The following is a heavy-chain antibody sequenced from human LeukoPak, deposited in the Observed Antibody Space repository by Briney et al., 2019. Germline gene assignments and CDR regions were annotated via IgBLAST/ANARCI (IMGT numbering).Heavy chain of an antibody. CDR2: INPHSGAT. V-gene: IGHV1-2*02. CDR3: ARDRAEHLLLSLGTPDYYMDV. J-gene: IGHJ6*03. CDR1: GYTFTGYY. D-gene: IGHD3-10*01. Sequence: ASVKVSCKASGYTFTGYYMHWVRQAPGEGLEWMGWINPHSGATHYAEKFQGRVTMTRDTSMSTAYLELSWPRSDDTAMFYCARDRAEHLLLSLGTPDYYMDVWGKGTTVTVSS.